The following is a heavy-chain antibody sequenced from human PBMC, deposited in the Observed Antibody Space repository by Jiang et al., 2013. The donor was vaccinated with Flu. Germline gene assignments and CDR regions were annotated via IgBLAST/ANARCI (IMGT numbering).Heavy chain of an antibody. CDR2: INPNSGGT. V-gene: IGHV1-2*02. D-gene: IGHD3-22*01. J-gene: IGHJ4*02. Sequence: SGAEVKKPGASVKVSCKASGYTFTGYYMHWVRQAPGQGLEWMGWINPNSGGTNYAQKFQGRVTMTRDTSISTAYMELSRLRSDDTAVYYCARGGRRGSYYYDSSGYYPLDYWGQGTLVTVSS. CDR3: ARGGRRGSYYYDSSGYYPLDY. CDR1: GYTFTGYY.